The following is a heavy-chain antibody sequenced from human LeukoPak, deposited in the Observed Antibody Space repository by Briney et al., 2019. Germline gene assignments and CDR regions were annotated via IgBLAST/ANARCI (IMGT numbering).Heavy chain of an antibody. CDR1: GFTFSFYS. J-gene: IGHJ4*02. D-gene: IGHD2-8*01. CDR2: ISSSSNTI. V-gene: IGHV3-48*01. Sequence: GGSLRLSCAASGFTFSFYSMNWVRQAPGKGLEWVSYISSSSNTIYYADSVKGRFTISRDSSKNTLCLQMNSLRAEDTAVYYCAKDLRIRAGVPDYWGQGTLVTVSS. CDR3: AKDLRIRAGVPDY.